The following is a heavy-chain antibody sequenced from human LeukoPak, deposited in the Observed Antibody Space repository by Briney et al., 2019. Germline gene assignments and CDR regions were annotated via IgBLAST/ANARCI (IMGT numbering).Heavy chain of an antibody. CDR1: GFTFSSYG. J-gene: IGHJ6*03. Sequence: PGGSLRLSCAASGFTFSSYGMHWVRQAPGKGLEWVAFIRYDGSNKYYADSVKGRFTISRDNSKNTLYLQVSSLRAEDTAVYYCAKGCMPYYNYYMDVWGKGTTATVSS. V-gene: IGHV3-30*02. CDR3: AKGCMPYYNYYMDV. CDR2: IRYDGSNK. D-gene: IGHD2-8*01.